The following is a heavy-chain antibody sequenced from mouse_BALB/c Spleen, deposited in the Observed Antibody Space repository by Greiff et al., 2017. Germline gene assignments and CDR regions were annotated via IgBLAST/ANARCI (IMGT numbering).Heavy chain of an antibody. CDR2: IDPETGGT. Sequence: QVTLKESGAELVRPGASVTLSCKASGYTFTDYEMHWVKQTPVHGLEWIGAIDPETGGTAYNQKFKGKATLTADKSSSTAYMELRSLTSEDSAVYYCARFGNYSYYFDYWGQGTTLTVSS. CDR3: ARFGNYSYYFDY. CDR1: GYTFTDYE. D-gene: IGHD2-1*01. J-gene: IGHJ2*01. V-gene: IGHV1-15*01.